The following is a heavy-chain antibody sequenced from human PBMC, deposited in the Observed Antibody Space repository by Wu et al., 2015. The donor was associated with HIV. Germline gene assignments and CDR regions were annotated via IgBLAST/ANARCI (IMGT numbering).Heavy chain of an antibody. CDR3: ARSPGWQLALNWFDP. J-gene: IGHJ5*02. D-gene: IGHD6-6*01. V-gene: IGHV1-18*01. Sequence: QVQLLQSGGEVKKPGASVKVSCKASGYTFTNYGTSWVRQAPGQRLEWMGWISGKNGDTSYAQKFQARVTMTADTSTSTAYMELRSLRSDDTAVYYCARSPGWQLALNWFDPWGQGTLVTVSS. CDR2: ISGKNGDT. CDR1: GYTFTNYG.